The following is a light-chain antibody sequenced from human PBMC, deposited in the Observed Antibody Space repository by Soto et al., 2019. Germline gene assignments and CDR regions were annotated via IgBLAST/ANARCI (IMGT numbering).Light chain of an antibody. CDR1: QSVSSSY. V-gene: IGKV3-20*01. Sequence: EIVLTQSPGTLSLSPGEGATLSCRASQSVSSSYLAWYQQKPGQAPRLLIYGASSRATGIPDRFSGSGSGTDFTLTIRRLDPEHFAAYSCQQYGSSPQTFGQGTKVDIK. J-gene: IGKJ1*01. CDR3: QQYGSSPQT. CDR2: GAS.